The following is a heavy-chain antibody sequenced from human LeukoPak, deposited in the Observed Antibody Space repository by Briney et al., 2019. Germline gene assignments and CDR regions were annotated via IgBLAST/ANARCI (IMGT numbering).Heavy chain of an antibody. Sequence: PGGSLRLSCAASGFAFGTYWMDWVRQTSGKGLEWVANIKYDGSEKYYVESVKGRFTISRDNARNSLYLQMNSLTAEDTAVYYCAREKRGFAVDYWGQGTLVTVSA. CDR3: AREKRGFAVDY. CDR1: GFAFGTYW. J-gene: IGHJ4*02. CDR2: IKYDGSEK. V-gene: IGHV3-7*01. D-gene: IGHD6-19*01.